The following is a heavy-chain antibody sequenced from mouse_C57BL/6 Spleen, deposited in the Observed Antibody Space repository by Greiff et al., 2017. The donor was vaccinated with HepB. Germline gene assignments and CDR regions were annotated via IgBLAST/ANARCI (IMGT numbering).Heavy chain of an antibody. CDR2: IYPGSGNT. J-gene: IGHJ2*01. Sequence: QVQLQQLGAELVKPGASVTMSCKASCYTFPSYWITWVKQRPGQGLEWIGDIYPGSGNTNYNEKFKSKATLAVDTSSSAAYMQLSSLTPDDSAVYYCARSEDPDYWGQGTTRTVSS. CDR3: ARSEDPDY. CDR1: CYTFPSYW. V-gene: IGHV1-55*01.